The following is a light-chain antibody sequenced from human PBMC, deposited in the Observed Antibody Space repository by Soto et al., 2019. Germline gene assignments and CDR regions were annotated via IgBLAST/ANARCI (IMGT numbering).Light chain of an antibody. CDR1: SSDVGGYNY. J-gene: IGLJ1*01. CDR3: MSYAGMYTYV. Sequence: QSALTQPPSASGSPGQSVTISCTGTSSDVGGYNYLSWYQHRPGKAPQLIIYEVTKRPSGVPNRFFGSKSGNTASLTVSGLQAEYEADYFCMSYAGMYTYVFGTGTNATGL. CDR2: EVT. V-gene: IGLV2-8*01.